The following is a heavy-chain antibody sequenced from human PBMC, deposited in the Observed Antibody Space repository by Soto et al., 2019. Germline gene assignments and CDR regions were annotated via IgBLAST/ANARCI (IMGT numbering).Heavy chain of an antibody. CDR1: GFTFSRYW. D-gene: IGHD3-22*01. Sequence: EVQLVESGGGLVQPGGSLRLSCAASGFTFSRYWMHWVRQVPGKGLVWVSRIKVDGSRTAYADSVKGRFTISRDNAENTVYLQMNSLRGEDTAVYYCVRGAEGAYYHDYWGQGTLVTVSS. CDR2: IKVDGSRT. V-gene: IGHV3-74*01. CDR3: VRGAEGAYYHDY. J-gene: IGHJ4*02.